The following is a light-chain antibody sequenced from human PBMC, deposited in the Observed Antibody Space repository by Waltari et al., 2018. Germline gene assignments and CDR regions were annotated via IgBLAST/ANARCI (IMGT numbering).Light chain of an antibody. Sequence: QVVLTHSPSASASLGASVKLPCPLTSWRSNNAIAWHPQQPDKGPRFLMKVNSDGSHSKGDGIPDRFSGSSSGAERYLTISSLQSEDEADYYCQTWGTDNNWVFGAGTKLTVL. CDR3: QTWGTDNNWV. CDR1: SWRSNNA. V-gene: IGLV4-69*02. J-gene: IGLJ3*02. CDR2: VNSDGSH.